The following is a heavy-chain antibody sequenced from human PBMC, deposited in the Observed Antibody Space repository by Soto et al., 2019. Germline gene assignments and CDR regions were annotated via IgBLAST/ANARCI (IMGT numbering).Heavy chain of an antibody. J-gene: IGHJ4*02. V-gene: IGHV3-30*18. CDR3: AKELRHYYFDY. Sequence: GSLRLSCAASGFTFSSYGMHWVRQAPGKGLEWVAVISYDGSNKYYADSVKGRFTISRDNSKNTLYLQMNSLRAEDTAVYYCAKELRHYYFDYWGQGTLVTVSA. CDR1: GFTFSSYG. CDR2: ISYDGSNK.